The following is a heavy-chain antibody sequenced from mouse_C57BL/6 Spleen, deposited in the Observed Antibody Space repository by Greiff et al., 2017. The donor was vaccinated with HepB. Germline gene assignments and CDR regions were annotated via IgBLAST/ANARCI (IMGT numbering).Heavy chain of an antibody. CDR1: GYTFTDYE. J-gene: IGHJ3*01. CDR2: IDPETGGT. D-gene: IGHD4-1*01. Sequence: VQLKESGAELVRPGASVTLSCKASGYTFTDYEMHWVKQTPVHGLEWIGAIDPETGGTAYNQKFKGKAILTADKSSSTAYMELRSLTSEDSAVYYCTRESGTYWGQGTLVTVSA. V-gene: IGHV1-15*01. CDR3: TRESGTY.